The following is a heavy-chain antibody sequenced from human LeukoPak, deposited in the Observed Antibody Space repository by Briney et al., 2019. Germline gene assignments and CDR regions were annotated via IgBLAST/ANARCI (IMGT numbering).Heavy chain of an antibody. CDR3: ARDGVVPAAKYYYYGMDV. CDR2: ISGSGGST. D-gene: IGHD2-2*01. J-gene: IGHJ6*02. Sequence: GGSLRLSCAASGFTFSSYAMSWVRQAPGKGLEWVSAISGSGGSTYYADSVKGRFTISRDNSKNTLYLQMNSLRAEDTAVYYCARDGVVPAAKYYYYGMDVWGQGTTVTVSS. CDR1: GFTFSSYA. V-gene: IGHV3-23*01.